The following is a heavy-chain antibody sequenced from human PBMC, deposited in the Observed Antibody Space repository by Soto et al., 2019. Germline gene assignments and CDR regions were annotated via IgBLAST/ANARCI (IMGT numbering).Heavy chain of an antibody. V-gene: IGHV3-15*01. D-gene: IGHD2-2*01. Sequence: PGGSLRLSCAASGFTFSNAWMSWVRQAPGKGLEWVGRIKSKTDGGTTDYAAPVKGRFTISRDDSKNTLYLQMNSLKTEATAVYYCTTGIDIVVVPAATSVDYWGQGTLVTVSS. CDR2: IKSKTDGGTT. J-gene: IGHJ4*02. CDR3: TTGIDIVVVPAATSVDY. CDR1: GFTFSNAW.